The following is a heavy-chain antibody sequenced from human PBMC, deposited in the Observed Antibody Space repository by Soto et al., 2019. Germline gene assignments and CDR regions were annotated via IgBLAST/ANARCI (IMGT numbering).Heavy chain of an antibody. CDR2: IYYSGST. Sequence: ETRSRPCLVAGVYLNRCFWSWIRQSPGKGLDWIGYIYYSGSTNYNPSLKSRVTISVDTSKNQFSLNLRSVTAADTALYYCAKDRDVVVVIDASATGAFDIWGQGTMVTVSS. V-gene: IGHV4-59*01. D-gene: IGHD2-15*01. CDR3: AKDRDVVVVIDASATGAFDI. CDR1: GVYLNRCF. J-gene: IGHJ3*02.